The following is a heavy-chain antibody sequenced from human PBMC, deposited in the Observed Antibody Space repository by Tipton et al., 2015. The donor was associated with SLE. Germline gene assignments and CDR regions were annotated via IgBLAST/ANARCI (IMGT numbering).Heavy chain of an antibody. CDR2: IHHSGST. Sequence: TLSLTCTVSGDSISSDYWSWIRQSPGKGLEWIGYIHHSGSTSYNPSLQSRVTISLDTSRNQFSLKMASVTAADTAVYYCARGPPFMEWERNWFDPWGQGTQVTVSS. D-gene: IGHD3-3*02. CDR1: GDSISSDY. J-gene: IGHJ5*02. V-gene: IGHV4-59*01. CDR3: ARGPPFMEWERNWFDP.